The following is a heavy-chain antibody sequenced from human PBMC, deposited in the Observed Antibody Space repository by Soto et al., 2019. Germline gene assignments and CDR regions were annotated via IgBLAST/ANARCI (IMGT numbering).Heavy chain of an antibody. V-gene: IGHV1-2*02. J-gene: IGHJ5*02. D-gene: IGHD6-6*01. CDR2: INAHSGGT. CDR3: AKDLTRQLAYWLDP. Sequence: ASVKVSCKASGFSFTGYYIHWLRQAPGQGLEWMGWINAHSGGTEYAQKFQGRVTLSRDTSIATAYLTLTSLTSDDTALYYCAKDLTRQLAYWLDPWGQGTQVTVSS. CDR1: GFSFTGYY.